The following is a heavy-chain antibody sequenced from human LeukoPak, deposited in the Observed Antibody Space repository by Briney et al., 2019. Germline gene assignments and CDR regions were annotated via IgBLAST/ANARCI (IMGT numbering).Heavy chain of an antibody. J-gene: IGHJ4*02. V-gene: IGHV3-48*02. CDR1: GFTFSSYS. D-gene: IGHD6-13*01. CDR2: VSYSSSTI. Sequence: GGSLRLSCAASGFTFSSYSMNWVRQAPGEGVEWISYVSYSSSTIYYADSVKGRFTISRDNAKYSLYLQMNSLRDEDTAVYYCAREGYTSSWTSFDGWGQGTLVTVSS. CDR3: AREGYTSSWTSFDG.